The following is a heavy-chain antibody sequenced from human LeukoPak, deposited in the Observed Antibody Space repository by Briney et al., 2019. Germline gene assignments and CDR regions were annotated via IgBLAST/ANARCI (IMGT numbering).Heavy chain of an antibody. Sequence: PGRSLRLSCAASGFTFSSYAMHWVRQAPGKGLEWVAVISYDGSNKYYADSVKGRFTISRDNSKNTLYLQMNSLRAEGTAVYYCARDSPAYCSGGSCFSGGMDVWGQGTTVTVSS. J-gene: IGHJ6*02. CDR2: ISYDGSNK. CDR3: ARDSPAYCSGGSCFSGGMDV. CDR1: GFTFSSYA. D-gene: IGHD2-15*01. V-gene: IGHV3-30-3*01.